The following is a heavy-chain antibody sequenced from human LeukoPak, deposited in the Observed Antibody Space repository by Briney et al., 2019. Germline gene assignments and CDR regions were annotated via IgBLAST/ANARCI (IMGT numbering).Heavy chain of an antibody. CDR3: ARESGSYLWRSWLNP. Sequence: PSETPSLTCTVSGGSINSYYWTWIRQPPGKGLEWIGNIYNSGNTNYNPSLKSRVTISVDTSKNQFSLKLNSVTAADTAVYYCARESGSYLWRSWLNPWGQGTLVTVSS. D-gene: IGHD3-16*01. CDR1: GGSINSYY. CDR2: IYNSGNT. J-gene: IGHJ5*02. V-gene: IGHV4-59*01.